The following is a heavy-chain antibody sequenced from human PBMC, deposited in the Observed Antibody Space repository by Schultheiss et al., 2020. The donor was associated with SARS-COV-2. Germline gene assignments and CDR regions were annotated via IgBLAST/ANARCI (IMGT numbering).Heavy chain of an antibody. Sequence: SETLSLTCAVSGYSISSGYYWGWIRQSPGKGLEWIGSIYYSGSTNYNPSLKSRVTISVDTSKNQFSLKLSSVTAADTAVYYCARGVAADYWGQGTLVTVSS. CDR1: GYSISSGYY. V-gene: IGHV4-38-2*01. D-gene: IGHD2-15*01. CDR2: IYYSGST. CDR3: ARGVAADY. J-gene: IGHJ4*02.